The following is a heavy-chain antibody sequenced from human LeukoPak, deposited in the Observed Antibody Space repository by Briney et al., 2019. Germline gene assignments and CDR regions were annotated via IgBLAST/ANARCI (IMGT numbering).Heavy chain of an antibody. Sequence: GGSLRLSCAASGFTFPTYEMNWVRQAPGKGLGWVSYISHSGSTIYYADSVKGRFTISRDNAKNSLYLQMTSLRAEDTAVYYCSGWYSYWGQGILVTVSS. J-gene: IGHJ4*02. CDR3: SGWYSY. D-gene: IGHD6-19*01. V-gene: IGHV3-48*03. CDR2: ISHSGSTI. CDR1: GFTFPTYE.